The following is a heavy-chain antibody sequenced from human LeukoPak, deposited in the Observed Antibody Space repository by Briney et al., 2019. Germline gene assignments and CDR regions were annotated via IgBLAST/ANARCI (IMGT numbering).Heavy chain of an antibody. J-gene: IGHJ4*02. CDR1: GGSISSGGYY. Sequence: SQTLSLTCTVSGGSISSGGYYWSWIRQHPGKGLEWIGYIYYSGSTYYNPSLKSRVTISVDTSKNRFSLKLSSVTAADTAVYYCARYFAAAGKKFDYWGQGTLVTVSS. CDR3: ARYFAAAGKKFDY. CDR2: IYYSGST. D-gene: IGHD6-13*01. V-gene: IGHV4-31*03.